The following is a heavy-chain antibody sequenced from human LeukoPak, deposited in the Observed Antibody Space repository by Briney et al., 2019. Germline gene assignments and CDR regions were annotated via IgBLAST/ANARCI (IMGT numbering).Heavy chain of an antibody. CDR2: VNNDGSST. CDR3: ARSSYPYCFDY. Sequence: GGSLRLXCGASGFSFSSYWMHWVRQAPGKGLIWVSRVNNDGSSTTYADSVEGRFTISRDNAGNTLYLQMNSLRAEDTAVYYCARSSYPYCFDYWGQGTLVTVSS. D-gene: IGHD6-19*01. V-gene: IGHV3-74*01. J-gene: IGHJ4*02. CDR1: GFSFSSYW.